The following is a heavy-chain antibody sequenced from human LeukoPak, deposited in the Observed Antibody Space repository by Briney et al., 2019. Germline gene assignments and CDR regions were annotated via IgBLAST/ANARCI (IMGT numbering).Heavy chain of an antibody. D-gene: IGHD6-13*01. CDR3: ARYSTTWPYWYLDL. J-gene: IGHJ2*01. Sequence: SETLSLTCTVSGGSMISGAYSWSWLRQPPGKGLEWIGYISHSANTYYKPSLKSRVTISVDRSKNQFSLKLTSVTAADTAVYYCARYSTTWPYWYLDLWGRGALVTVSS. CDR2: ISHSANT. V-gene: IGHV4-30-2*01. CDR1: GGSMISGAYS.